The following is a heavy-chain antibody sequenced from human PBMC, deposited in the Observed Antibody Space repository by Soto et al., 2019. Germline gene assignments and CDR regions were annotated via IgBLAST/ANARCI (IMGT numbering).Heavy chain of an antibody. D-gene: IGHD5-12*01. V-gene: IGHV3-15*01. Sequence: EVQLVQSGGGLVKPGASLTVSCATSGFTFANAWMSWVRQAPGKGLEWVGRMKSKTDAGTTDFAAPVKGRFSISRDDSKNTWYLHMTNVKAEDTAMYYCLTERGAGSYNGYGREDHWGQGTLVTVSS. CDR2: MKSKTDAGTT. CDR1: GFTFANAW. CDR3: LTERGAGSYNGYGREDH. J-gene: IGHJ4*02.